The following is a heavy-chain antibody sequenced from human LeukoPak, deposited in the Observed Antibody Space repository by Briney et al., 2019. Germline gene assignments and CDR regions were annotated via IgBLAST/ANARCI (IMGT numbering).Heavy chain of an antibody. CDR1: GFIFSTYN. CDR2: ITTSSSTI. V-gene: IGHV3-48*02. J-gene: IGHJ4*02. CDR3: ARGLGYYGSGSYCLDY. D-gene: IGHD3-10*01. Sequence: SGGSLRLSCAASGFIFSTYNMNWVRQAPGKGLEWVSYITTSSSTIHYADSVKGRFTISRDNAKNSLYLQMNSLRDEDTAVYYCARGLGYYGSGSYCLDYWGQGTLVTVSS.